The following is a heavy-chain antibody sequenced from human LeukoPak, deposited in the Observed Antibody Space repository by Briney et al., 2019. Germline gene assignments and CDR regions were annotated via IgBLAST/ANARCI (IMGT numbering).Heavy chain of an antibody. CDR3: ARAVVPAAIRLRFDP. V-gene: IGHV4-31*03. CDR2: IYYSGST. CDR1: GGSISSGGYY. Sequence: PSETLSLTCTVSGGSISSGGYYWSWSRQNPGKGLEWIGYIYYSGSTYYNPSLKSRVTISVDTSKNQFSLKLSSVTAADTAVYYCARAVVPAAIRLRFDPWGQGTLVTVSS. J-gene: IGHJ5*02. D-gene: IGHD2-2*01.